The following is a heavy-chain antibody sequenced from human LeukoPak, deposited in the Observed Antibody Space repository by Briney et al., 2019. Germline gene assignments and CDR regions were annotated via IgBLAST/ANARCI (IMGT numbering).Heavy chain of an antibody. D-gene: IGHD2-2*01. J-gene: IGHJ3*02. CDR1: GETFSGYY. Sequence: SETLSLTCAVYGETFSGYYWSWIRQPPGKGLEWIGEINHSGSTNYNPSLKSRVTISVDTSKNHFSLKLNSVTAADTAVYYCARAQPARYCTTTSRYAAFDIWGQGTMVTVSS. CDR2: INHSGST. CDR3: ARAQPARYCTTTSRYAAFDI. V-gene: IGHV4-34*01.